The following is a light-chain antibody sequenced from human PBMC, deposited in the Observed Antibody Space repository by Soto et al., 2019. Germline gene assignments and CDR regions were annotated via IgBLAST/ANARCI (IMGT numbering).Light chain of an antibody. CDR3: AAWDASLSACV. CDR1: DSNIGSNS. V-gene: IGLV1-47*02. J-gene: IGLJ1*01. CDR2: YNN. Sequence: QSVLTQPPSASGTAGQVVTISCSGGDSNIGSNSVYWYQHLPRMAPKLLIYYNNQRPSGVPDRFSGSRSGTSASLAIVGLRSEDEDVYYCAAWDASLSACVFGNGTKVTVL.